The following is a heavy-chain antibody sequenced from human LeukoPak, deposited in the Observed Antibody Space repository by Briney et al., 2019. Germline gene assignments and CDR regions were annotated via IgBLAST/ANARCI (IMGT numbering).Heavy chain of an antibody. V-gene: IGHV3-23*01. D-gene: IGHD5-12*01. J-gene: IGHJ4*02. CDR2: IGGSGGST. CDR1: GFTFSIYA. Sequence: GGSLRLSCSASGFTFSIYAMNWVRQAPGKGLEWVSSIGGSGGSTYYADSVKGRFTISRDTSKNTLYLQMNSLRAEDTAIYYCAKHQRGGYDFPSHYWGQGTLVTVSS. CDR3: AKHQRGGYDFPSHY.